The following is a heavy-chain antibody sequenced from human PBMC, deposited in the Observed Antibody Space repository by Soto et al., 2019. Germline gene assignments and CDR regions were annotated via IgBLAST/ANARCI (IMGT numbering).Heavy chain of an antibody. CDR1: GFTFDDYA. D-gene: IGHD6-6*01. CDR2: ISWNSDNL. V-gene: IGHV3-9*01. J-gene: IGHJ6*03. CDR3: ATAAAYSSSTSDYDYYYMDV. Sequence: EVQLVESGGGLVQPGRSLRLSCAASGFTFDDYAMHWVRQAPGKGLEWVSGISWNSDNLGYADSVKGRFTISRDHAKNSLYLQMNSLTTEDTALYYCATAAAYSSSTSDYDYYYMDVWGKGTTVTVSS.